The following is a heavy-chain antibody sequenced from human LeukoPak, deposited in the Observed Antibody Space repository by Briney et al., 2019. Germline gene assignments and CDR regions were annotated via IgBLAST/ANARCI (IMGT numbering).Heavy chain of an antibody. Sequence: GGSLRLSCAASGFTFSSYWMSWVRQAPGKGLEWLGRIKRETDGGTIDYAAPVKGRFTISRDDSRNTLYLQMDSLKIEDTAVYYCTTDRYYDNSELQFQHWGQGTLVTVSS. CDR2: IKRETDGGTI. CDR1: GFTFSSYW. D-gene: IGHD3-22*01. V-gene: IGHV3-15*01. J-gene: IGHJ1*01. CDR3: TTDRYYDNSELQFQH.